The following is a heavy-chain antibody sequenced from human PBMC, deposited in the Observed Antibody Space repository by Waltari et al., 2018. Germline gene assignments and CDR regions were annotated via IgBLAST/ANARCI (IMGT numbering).Heavy chain of an antibody. CDR3: ASFVSGSGSYDAFDI. CDR2: IYYSGST. J-gene: IGHJ3*02. Sequence: QLQLQESGPGLVTPSETLSLTCTVSGGSISSSSYYWCWIRQPPGKGLEWIGSIYYSGSTYYNPSLKSRVTISVDTSKNQFSLKLSSVTAADTAVYYCASFVSGSGSYDAFDIWGQGTMVTVSS. V-gene: IGHV4-39*01. CDR1: GGSISSSSYY. D-gene: IGHD3-10*01.